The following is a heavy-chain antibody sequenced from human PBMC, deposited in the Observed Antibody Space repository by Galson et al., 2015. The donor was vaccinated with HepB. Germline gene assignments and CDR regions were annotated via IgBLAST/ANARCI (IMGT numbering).Heavy chain of an antibody. Sequence: SVKVSCKASGYTFTSYDINWVRQATGQGLEWMGWMNPNSGNTGYAQKFQGRVTMTRNTSISTAYMELSSLRSEDTAVYYCARVQYYDFWSGYYYYYYYGMDVWGQGTTVTVSS. CDR3: ARVQYYDFWSGYYYYYYYGMDV. J-gene: IGHJ6*02. D-gene: IGHD3-3*01. CDR1: GYTFTSYD. V-gene: IGHV1-8*01. CDR2: MNPNSGNT.